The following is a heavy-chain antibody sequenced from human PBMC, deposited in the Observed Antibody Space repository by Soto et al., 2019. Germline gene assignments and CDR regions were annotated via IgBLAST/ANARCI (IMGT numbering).Heavy chain of an antibody. CDR1: GFTVSSNY. V-gene: IGHV3-53*01. J-gene: IGHJ6*02. Sequence: GGSLRLSCAASGFTVSSNYMSWVRQAPGKGLEWVSVIYSGGSTYYADSVKGRFTISKDNSKNTLYLQMNSLRAEDTAVYYCARDEYYYYGMDVWGQGTTVTVSS. CDR3: ARDEYYYYGMDV. CDR2: IYSGGST.